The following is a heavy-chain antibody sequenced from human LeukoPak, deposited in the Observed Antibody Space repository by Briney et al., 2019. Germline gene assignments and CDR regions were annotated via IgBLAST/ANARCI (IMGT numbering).Heavy chain of an antibody. V-gene: IGHV1-2*04. CDR2: INPNSGGT. CDR3: ARDQVVRGVYYYYGMDV. CDR1: GYTFTGYY. J-gene: IGHJ6*02. Sequence: ASVKVSCKASGYTFTGYYMHWVRQAPGQGLEWMGWINPNSGGTNYAQKFQGWVTMTRDTSISTAYMELSRLRSDDTAVYYCARDQVVRGVYYYYGMDVWGQGTTVTVSS. D-gene: IGHD3-10*01.